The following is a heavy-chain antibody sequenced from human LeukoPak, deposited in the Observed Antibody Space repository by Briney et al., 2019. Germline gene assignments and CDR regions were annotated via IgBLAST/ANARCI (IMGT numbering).Heavy chain of an antibody. CDR2: MNPNSGNT. CDR1: GGTFSSYD. D-gene: IGHD2-2*01. Sequence: ASVKVSCKASGGTFSSYDINWVRQATGQGLEWMGWMNPNSGNTGYAQRFQGRVTMTTDTSTSTGYMELRSLRSDDTAVYYCARVHSYCSSTSCLDYWGQGTLVTVSS. J-gene: IGHJ4*02. V-gene: IGHV1-8*02. CDR3: ARVHSYCSSTSCLDY.